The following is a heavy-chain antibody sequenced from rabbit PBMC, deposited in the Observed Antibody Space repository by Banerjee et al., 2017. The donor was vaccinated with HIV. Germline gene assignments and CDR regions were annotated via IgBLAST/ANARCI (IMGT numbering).Heavy chain of an antibody. V-gene: IGHV1S40*01. J-gene: IGHJ4*01. CDR2: IYAGSSGSA. CDR3: VRDRDYAGSSYYNL. D-gene: IGHD8-1*01. Sequence: QSLEESGGGLVKPGASLTLTCTASGFDFSSSYYMCWVRQAPGKGLEWIACIYAGSSGSADYASWAKGRFTISKTSSTTVTLQMTSLTAADTATYFCVRDRDYAGSSYYNLWGQGTLVTVS. CDR1: GFDFSSSYY.